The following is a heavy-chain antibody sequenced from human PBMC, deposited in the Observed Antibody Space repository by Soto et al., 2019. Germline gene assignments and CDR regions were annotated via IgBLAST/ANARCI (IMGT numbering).Heavy chain of an antibody. D-gene: IGHD3-3*01. V-gene: IGHV4-39*07. J-gene: IGHJ3*02. CDR2: IYYSGST. CDR3: ARGEGEAIFGVVIDAFDI. CDR1: GGSISSSSYY. Sequence: SETLSLTCTVSGGSISSSSYYWGWIRQPPGKGLEWIGSIYYSGSTYYNPSLKSRVTISVDTSKNQFSLKLSSVTAADTAVYYCARGEGEAIFGVVIDAFDIWGQGTMVTVSS.